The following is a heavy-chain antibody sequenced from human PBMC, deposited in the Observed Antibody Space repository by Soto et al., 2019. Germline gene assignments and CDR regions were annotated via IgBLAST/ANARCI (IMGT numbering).Heavy chain of an antibody. Sequence: EVQLLESGGGLVQPGGSLXLSCAASGFTFSSYAMSWVRQAPGXGXXWVSAISGSGVSTYYADSVKGRFTISRDNSKNTLYLQMNSLRAEDTAVYYCAXWXAXXXGWYYFDYWGQGTLVTVSS. CDR2: ISGSGVST. CDR3: AXWXAXXXGWYYFDY. J-gene: IGHJ4*02. CDR1: GFTFSSYA. V-gene: IGHV3-23*01. D-gene: IGHD6-19*01.